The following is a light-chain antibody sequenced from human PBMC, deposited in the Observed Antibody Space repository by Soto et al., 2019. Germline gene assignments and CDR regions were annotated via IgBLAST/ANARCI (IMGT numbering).Light chain of an antibody. J-gene: IGKJ1*01. V-gene: IGKV1-5*01. Sequence: DIQMTQSPSTLSASVGDRVTITCRASQRISTWLAWYQQKPGKAPKVLISDASSLESGVPSRFSGSGSGTEFTLTISSLQPDDFATYYCQQYSTYSTFGQGTKVDIK. CDR1: QRISTW. CDR3: QQYSTYST. CDR2: DAS.